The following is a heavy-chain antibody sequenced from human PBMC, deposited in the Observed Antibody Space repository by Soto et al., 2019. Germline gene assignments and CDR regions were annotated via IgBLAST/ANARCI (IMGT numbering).Heavy chain of an antibody. J-gene: IGHJ6*02. V-gene: IGHV3-73*01. Sequence: GGSLRLSCAASGFTFSGSAMHWVRQASGKGLEWVGRIRSKANSYATAYAASVKGRFTISRDDSKNTAYLQMNSLKTEDTAVYYCTSSPLELRTYYYYGMDVWGQGTTVTVSS. CDR1: GFTFSGSA. CDR2: IRSKANSYAT. D-gene: IGHD1-7*01. CDR3: TSSPLELRTYYYYGMDV.